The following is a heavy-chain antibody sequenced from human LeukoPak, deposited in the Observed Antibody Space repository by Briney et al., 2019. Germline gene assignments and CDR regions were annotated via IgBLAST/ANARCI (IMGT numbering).Heavy chain of an antibody. V-gene: IGHV1-69*13. CDR1: VGTFSSYE. CDR2: IIPMFDTA. Sequence: ASVKVSCKASVGTFSSYEISWVRQAPGQGLEWMGGIIPMFDTANYAQKFQDRVTITADESTSTAYMELSSLRSEDTAVYYCAKERGTTGTPQADALDIWGQGTMVTVSS. CDR3: AKERGTTGTPQADALDI. D-gene: IGHD1-1*01. J-gene: IGHJ3*02.